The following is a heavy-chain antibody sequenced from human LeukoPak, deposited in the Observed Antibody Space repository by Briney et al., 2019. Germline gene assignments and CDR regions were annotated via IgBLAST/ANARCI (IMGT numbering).Heavy chain of an antibody. J-gene: IGHJ6*03. CDR2: IYHRGST. CDR1: GYSISSGYY. CDR3: SYCSSTSCLYYYYMDV. Sequence: PSETLSLTCTVSGYSISSGYYWGWIRQPPGKGLEGIGIIYHRGSTYYNPSLKSRVTISVDTSKNQFSLKLSSVTAADTAVYYCSYCSSTSCLYYYYMDVWGKGTTVTVSS. D-gene: IGHD2-2*01. V-gene: IGHV4-38-2*02.